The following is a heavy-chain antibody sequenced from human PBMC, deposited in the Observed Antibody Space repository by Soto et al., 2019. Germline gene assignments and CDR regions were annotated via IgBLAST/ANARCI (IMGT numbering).Heavy chain of an antibody. D-gene: IGHD3-10*01. CDR3: ASGGVAGSGTYYNDY. J-gene: IGHJ4*02. CDR1: GFTFSSNW. Sequence: GGSLRLSCAASGFTFSSNWMHWVRQAPGKGLVWVSRINNDGSSTSYADSVKGRLTISRDNAKNTLYLQVNSLRDEDTAVYYCASGGVAGSGTYYNDYWGRGTLVTGSS. CDR2: INNDGSST. V-gene: IGHV3-74*01.